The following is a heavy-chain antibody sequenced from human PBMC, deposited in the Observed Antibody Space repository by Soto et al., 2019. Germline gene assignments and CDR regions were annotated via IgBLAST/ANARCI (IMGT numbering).Heavy chain of an antibody. Sequence: GSLRLSCAASGFTFSSSCMSWVRQAPGKGLEWVANIKEDGSQKYYVDSVKGRFTISRDNAKNSLDLQMSSLRAEDTAVYYCARVFRDYSYGPVDYWGQGTQVTVSS. J-gene: IGHJ4*02. CDR3: ARVFRDYSYGPVDY. V-gene: IGHV3-7*03. CDR2: IKEDGSQK. CDR1: GFTFSSSC. D-gene: IGHD3-10*01.